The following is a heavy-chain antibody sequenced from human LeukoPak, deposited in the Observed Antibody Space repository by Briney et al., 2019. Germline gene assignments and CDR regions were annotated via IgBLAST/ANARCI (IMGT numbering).Heavy chain of an antibody. CDR3: AREDDYSQAVY. CDR2: IRSKANSYAT. Sequence: GGSLRLSCAASGFTFSGSAMHWVRQASGKGLEWVGRIRSKANSYATAYAASVKGRFTISRDDSKNTAYLQMNSLKTEDTAVYYCAREDDYSQAVYWGQGTLVTVSS. J-gene: IGHJ4*02. CDR1: GFTFSGSA. D-gene: IGHD4-11*01. V-gene: IGHV3-73*01.